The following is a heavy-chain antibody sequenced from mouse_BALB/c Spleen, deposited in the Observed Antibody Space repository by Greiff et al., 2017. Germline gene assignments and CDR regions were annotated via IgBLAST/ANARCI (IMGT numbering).Heavy chain of an antibody. CDR3: ARGGGIYDGYYFDY. CDR1: GFTFSSYA. D-gene: IGHD2-3*01. CDR2: ISSGGST. J-gene: IGHJ2*01. Sequence: EVKLVESGGGLVKPGGSLKLSCAASGFTFSSYAMSWVRQTPEKRLEWVASISSGGSTYYPDSVKGRFTISRDNARNILYLQMSSLRSEDTAMYYCARGGGIYDGYYFDYWGQGTTLTVSS. V-gene: IGHV5-6-5*01.